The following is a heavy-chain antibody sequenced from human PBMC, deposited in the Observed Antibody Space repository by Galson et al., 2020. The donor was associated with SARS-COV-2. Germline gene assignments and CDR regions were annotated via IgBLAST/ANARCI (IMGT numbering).Heavy chain of an antibody. Sequence: ETSETLSLTCTVSGGSISSGDYYWSWIRQPPGKGLGWIGYIYYSGSTYYNPSLKSRVTISVDTSKNQFSLKLSSVTAADTAVYYCARGRDDSSGYYDWYYYGMDVWGQGTTVTVSS. J-gene: IGHJ6*02. V-gene: IGHV4-30-4*01. D-gene: IGHD3-22*01. CDR2: IYYSGST. CDR1: GGSISSGDYY. CDR3: ARGRDDSSGYYDWYYYGMDV.